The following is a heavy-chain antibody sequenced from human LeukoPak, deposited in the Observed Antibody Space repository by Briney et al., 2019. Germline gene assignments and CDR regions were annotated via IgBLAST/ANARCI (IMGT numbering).Heavy chain of an antibody. V-gene: IGHV3-53*01. D-gene: IGHD3-3*01. CDR1: GFTVSDNY. CDR2: IYSGGST. CDR3: ARAVTILPTRDYGMDV. Sequence: GGSLRLSCAASGFTVSDNYMTWVRQAPGKGLEWVSVIYSGGSTYYADSVKGRFTISRDNSKNTLYLQVNGLRAEDTAVYYCARAVTILPTRDYGMDVWGQGTTDTVSS. J-gene: IGHJ6*02.